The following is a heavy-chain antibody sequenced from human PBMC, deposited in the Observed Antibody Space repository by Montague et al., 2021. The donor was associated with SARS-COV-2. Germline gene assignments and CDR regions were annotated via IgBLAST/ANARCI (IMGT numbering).Heavy chain of an antibody. CDR1: GGSISGSPYY. J-gene: IGHJ4*02. Sequence: SETLSLTCTVSGGSISGSPYYWGWIRQPPGKGLEWIGSISCTGRTYYNPSLRSRVSFSMDTSKNHFSLSLSSVTVADTAVYFCARQLPSYCATNKCYPYYFDGWGQGALVTVSS. D-gene: IGHD2-8*01. V-gene: IGHV4-39*01. CDR3: ARQLPSYCATNKCYPYYFDG. CDR2: ISCTGRT.